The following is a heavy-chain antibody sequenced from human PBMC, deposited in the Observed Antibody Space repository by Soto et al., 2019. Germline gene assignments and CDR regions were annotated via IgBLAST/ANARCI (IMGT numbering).Heavy chain of an antibody. V-gene: IGHV4-4*02. Sequence: SEPLSLTSAVSGGTFTSDNWWTLVRQPPGQGLEWIGEIYRTGSTNYNPSLKSRVTISLDKSENQFSLKVTSLTAADTAVYYCASRDPGTSVDYWGQGTLVTVSS. J-gene: IGHJ4*02. D-gene: IGHD1-7*01. CDR3: ASRDPGTSVDY. CDR1: GGTFTSDNW. CDR2: IYRTGST.